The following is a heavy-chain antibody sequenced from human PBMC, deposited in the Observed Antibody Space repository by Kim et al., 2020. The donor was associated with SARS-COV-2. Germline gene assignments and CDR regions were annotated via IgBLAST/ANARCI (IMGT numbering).Heavy chain of an antibody. CDR2: IYSGGSST. Sequence: GGSLRLSCAASGFTFSSYAMSWVRQAPGKGLEWVSVIYSGGSSTYYADSVKGRFTISRDNSKNTRYLQMNSLRAEDTAVYYCAKDRGRWLQSLFDYWGQGTLVTVSS. CDR1: GFTFSSYA. D-gene: IGHD3-16*01. V-gene: IGHV3-23*03. J-gene: IGHJ4*02. CDR3: AKDRGRWLQSLFDY.